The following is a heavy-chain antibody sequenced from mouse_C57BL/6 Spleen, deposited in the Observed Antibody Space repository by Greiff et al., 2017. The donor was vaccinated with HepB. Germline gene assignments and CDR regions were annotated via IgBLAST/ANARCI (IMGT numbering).Heavy chain of an antibody. Sequence: QVQLQQSGAELARPGASVKLSCKASGYTFTSYGISWVKQRTGQGLEWIGEIYPRSGNTYYNEKFKGKATLTADKSSSTAYMELRSLTSEDSAVYFCARREGAQPFAYWGQGTLVTVSA. D-gene: IGHD1-3*01. J-gene: IGHJ3*01. CDR1: GYTFTSYG. V-gene: IGHV1-81*01. CDR2: IYPRSGNT. CDR3: ARREGAQPFAY.